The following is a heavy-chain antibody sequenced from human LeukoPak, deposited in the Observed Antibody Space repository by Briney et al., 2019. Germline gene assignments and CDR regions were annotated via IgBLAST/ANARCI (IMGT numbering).Heavy chain of an antibody. J-gene: IGHJ4*02. CDR1: GGSFSGYY. D-gene: IGHD6-6*01. CDR3: ARVPALGYSSSSAFDY. V-gene: IGHV4-34*01. Sequence: SETLSLTCAVYGGSFSGYYWSWIRQPPGKGLEWIGEINHSGSTNYNPSLKSRVTISVDTSKNQFSLKLSSVTAADTAVYYCARVPALGYSSSSAFDYWGQGTLVTVSS. CDR2: INHSGST.